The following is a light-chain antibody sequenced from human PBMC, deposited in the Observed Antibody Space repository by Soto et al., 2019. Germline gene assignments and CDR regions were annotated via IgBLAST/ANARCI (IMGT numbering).Light chain of an antibody. J-gene: IGLJ1*01. CDR3: NAQADNGKHV. CDR1: SNDVGHSSF. V-gene: IGLV2-8*01. CDR2: EVS. Sequence: QSALTQPPSASGSPGQSVTISCTGNSNDVGHSSFISWYQQHPGKGPKLIIYEVSKRPSGVPDRFSGSKSGNTASLSVSGLQDEVEADYFCNAQADNGKHVFGTGTKVTVL.